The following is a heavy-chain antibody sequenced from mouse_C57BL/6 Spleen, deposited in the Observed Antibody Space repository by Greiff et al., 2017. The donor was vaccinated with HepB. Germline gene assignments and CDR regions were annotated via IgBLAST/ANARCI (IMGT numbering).Heavy chain of an antibody. CDR1: GYTFTDYE. J-gene: IGHJ4*01. CDR3: TRDHDGYLGYAMDY. V-gene: IGHV1-15*01. CDR2: IDPETGGT. D-gene: IGHD2-3*01. Sequence: QVQLQQSGAELVRPGASVTLSCKASGYTFTDYEMHWVKQTPVHGLEWIGAIDPETGGTAYNQKFKGKAILTADKSSSTAYMELRSLTSEDSAVYYCTRDHDGYLGYAMDYWGQGTSVTVSS.